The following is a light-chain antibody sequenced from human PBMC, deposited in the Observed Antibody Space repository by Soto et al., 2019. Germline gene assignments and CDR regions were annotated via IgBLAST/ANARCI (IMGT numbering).Light chain of an antibody. CDR2: EVG. V-gene: IGLV2-14*01. J-gene: IGLJ3*02. CDR1: SSDVGAYNY. CDR3: SSYTSSTTQV. Sequence: QSALTQPASVSGSPGQSITISCAGTSSDVGAYNYVSWYQQHPGKAPKLVIYEVGDRPSGVSNRFSGSKSGNTASLTISGLQAEDEVDYYCSSYTSSTTQVFGGGTKLTVL.